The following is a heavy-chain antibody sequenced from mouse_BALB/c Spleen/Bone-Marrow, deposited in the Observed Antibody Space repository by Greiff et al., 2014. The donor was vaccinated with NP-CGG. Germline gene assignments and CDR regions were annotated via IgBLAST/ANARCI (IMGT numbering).Heavy chain of an antibody. D-gene: IGHD2-14*01. CDR2: ISYDGSN. Sequence: VQLKESGPGLVKPSQSLSLTCSVTGYSITSGYYWNWIRQFPGNKLEWMGYISYDGSNNYNPSLKNRISIIRDTSKNQFFLKLNSVTTEDTATYYCARGGYDGRGFAYWGQGTLVTVSA. V-gene: IGHV3-6*02. J-gene: IGHJ3*01. CDR3: ARGGYDGRGFAY. CDR1: GYSITSGYY.